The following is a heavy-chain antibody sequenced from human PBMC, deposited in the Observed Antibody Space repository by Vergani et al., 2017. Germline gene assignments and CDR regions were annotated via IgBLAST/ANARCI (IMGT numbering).Heavy chain of an antibody. CDR1: GFTFSNAW. V-gene: IGHV3-30*03. J-gene: IGHJ4*02. Sequence: VQLVESGGGLVKPGGSLRLSCAVSGFTFSNAWMYWVRQAPGKGLEWVVGISLDGTNEYYPDLVKGRFTISRDIAKNTLYLQVRSLRLEDTGVYHCVRDRGLCAGGRCYTEAWDYWGQGTPVTVSS. D-gene: IGHD2-2*02. CDR2: ISLDGTNE. CDR3: VRDRGLCAGGRCYTEAWDY.